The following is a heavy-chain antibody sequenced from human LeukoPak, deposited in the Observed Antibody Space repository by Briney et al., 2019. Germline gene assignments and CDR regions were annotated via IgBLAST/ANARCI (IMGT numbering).Heavy chain of an antibody. J-gene: IGHJ2*01. CDR3: ARHLDYYDSSGYYGIWYFDF. CDR2: IYYSVST. V-gene: IGHV4-59*08. CDR1: GGSISSYY. Sequence: SETLSLTCTVSGGSISSYYWSWIRHPPGKGLEWIGYIYYSVSTNYNPSLKSRVTISVDTSKNKFSMKLSSVTGADTAVYYCARHLDYYDSSGYYGIWYFDFWGRGTLVTVSS. D-gene: IGHD3-22*01.